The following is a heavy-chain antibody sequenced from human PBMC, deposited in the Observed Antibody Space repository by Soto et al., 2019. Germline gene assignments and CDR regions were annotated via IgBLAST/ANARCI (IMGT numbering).Heavy chain of an antibody. D-gene: IGHD2-15*01. CDR2: TYYRSKWYN. V-gene: IGHV6-1*01. CDR3: ARELGYCSGGSCYSYVYYYGMDV. CDR1: GDSVSSNSAA. Sequence: PSQTLSLICAISGDSVSSNSAAWNWIRQSPSRGLEWLGRTYYRSKWYNDYAVSVKSRITINPDTSKNQFSLQLNSVTPEDTAVYYCARELGYCSGGSCYSYVYYYGMDVWGQGTTVTVSS. J-gene: IGHJ6*02.